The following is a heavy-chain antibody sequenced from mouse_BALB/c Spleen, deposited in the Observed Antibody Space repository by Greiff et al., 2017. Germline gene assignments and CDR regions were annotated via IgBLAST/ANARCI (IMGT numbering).Heavy chain of an antibody. CDR3: ARQGNPEGDYAMDY. Sequence: EVKLMESGGGLVKPGGSLKLSCAASGFTFSSYAMSWVRQTPEKRLEWVATISSGGSYTYYPDSVKGRFTISRDNAKNTLYLQMSSLRSEDTAMYYCARQGNPEGDYAMDYWGQGTSVTVSS. CDR1: GFTFSSYA. D-gene: IGHD2-1*01. J-gene: IGHJ4*01. CDR2: ISSGGSYT. V-gene: IGHV5-9-3*01.